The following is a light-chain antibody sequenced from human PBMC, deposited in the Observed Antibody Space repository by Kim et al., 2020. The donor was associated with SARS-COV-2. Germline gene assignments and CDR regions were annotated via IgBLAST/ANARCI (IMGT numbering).Light chain of an antibody. J-gene: IGLJ3*02. V-gene: IGLV7-46*01. CDR1: TGAVTSGHY. CDR2: DAF. Sequence: QAVVTQEPSLTVSPGGTVTLTCGSSTGAVTSGHYPYWFQEKPGQVPRTLIYDAFKKYSWTPGRFSGSLLGGKAALTLSGAQLDDEAEYYCLLFYNEVRVFGGGTQLTVL. CDR3: LLFYNEVRV.